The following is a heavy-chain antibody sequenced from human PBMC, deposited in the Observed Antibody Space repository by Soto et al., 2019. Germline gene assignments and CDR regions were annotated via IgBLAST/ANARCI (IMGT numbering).Heavy chain of an antibody. CDR3: ARDRGSWDDGGAFCDY. V-gene: IGHV3-66*01. Sequence: EVQLGDSGGGLVQPGGSLRLSCAVSGFIVNNNYMSWVRQAPGKRLEWVAVIDSDGGGGTTYYAASVRGRFTISRDNSKNTPYLQINSLRAAHTAVYYCARDRGSWDDGGAFCDYWGQGTLVTVSS. CDR1: GFIVNNNY. D-gene: IGHD2-15*01. J-gene: IGHJ4*02. CDR2: IDSDGGGGTT.